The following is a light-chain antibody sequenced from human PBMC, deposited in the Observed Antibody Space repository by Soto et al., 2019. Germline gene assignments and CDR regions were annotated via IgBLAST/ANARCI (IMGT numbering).Light chain of an antibody. CDR3: SSYTRSSTLV. CDR2: EVS. V-gene: IGLV2-14*01. CDR1: SSDVGGYNY. J-gene: IGLJ1*01. Sequence: QYALTQPASVSGSPGKSITISCTGTSSDVGGYNYVSWYQQHPGKAPKFMIYEVSNRPSGISNRFSGAKSGNTASLTIYGLQAEDEADYYCSSYTRSSTLVFGTGTKVTVL.